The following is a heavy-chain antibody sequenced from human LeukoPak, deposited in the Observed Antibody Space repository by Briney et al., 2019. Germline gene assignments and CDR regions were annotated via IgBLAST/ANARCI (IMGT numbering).Heavy chain of an antibody. CDR1: GFTFSSYG. CDR2: ISGSGGST. D-gene: IGHD1-26*01. V-gene: IGHV3-23*01. Sequence: GGSLRLSCAASGFTFSSYGMSWVRQAPGKGLEWVSAISGSGGSTYYADSVKGRFTISRDNSKNTLYLQMNSLRAEDTAVYYCAKHPVGATYYMDVWGKGTTVTIPS. CDR3: AKHPVGATYYMDV. J-gene: IGHJ6*03.